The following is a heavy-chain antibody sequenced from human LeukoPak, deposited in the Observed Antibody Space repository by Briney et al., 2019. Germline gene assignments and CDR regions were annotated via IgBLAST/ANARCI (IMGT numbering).Heavy chain of an antibody. CDR1: GFSFSNYC. CDR3: AKDGGLWVSAHWGDS. J-gene: IGHJ4*02. CDR2: ISFDERNK. Sequence: PGRSLRLSCAASGFSFSNYCFHWVRQAPGKGLEWVAVISFDERNKYYADSVKGRFTVSRDNSKNTLFLQMNSLRAEDTAVYYCAKDGGLWVSAHWGDSWGRGTLVTVSS. V-gene: IGHV3-30*18. D-gene: IGHD7-27*01.